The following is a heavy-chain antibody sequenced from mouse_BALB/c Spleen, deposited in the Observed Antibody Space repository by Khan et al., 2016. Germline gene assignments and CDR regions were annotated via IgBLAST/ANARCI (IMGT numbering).Heavy chain of an antibody. CDR1: GFTFTDYV. CDR2: IYPGNGIT. J-gene: IGHJ4*01. V-gene: IGHV1-77*01. CDR3: ARSLAY. Sequence: QVQLKQSGPELVKPGASVKMSCKASGFTFTDYVISWVKQRTGQGLGWIGEIYPGNGITYYNEMFKGKATLTAAKSSNTAYMQLSGLTSEDSAVCFCARSLAYWGQGTSVTVSS.